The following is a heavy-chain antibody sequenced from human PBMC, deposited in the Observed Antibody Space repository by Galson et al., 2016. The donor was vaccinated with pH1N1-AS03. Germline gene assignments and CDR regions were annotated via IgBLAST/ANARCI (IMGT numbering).Heavy chain of an antibody. CDR1: GDSIGNNNYH. V-gene: IGHV4-39*01. Sequence: ETLSLTCTVSGDSIGNNNYHWGWTRQPPGKGLEWIGNIYYTGSTYYNPSLKSRVTLSADMSKNQFSLQLNSVSAADTAVYYCARSINGSPADYWGQGTLVTVSS. CDR2: IYYTGST. CDR3: ARSINGSPADY. J-gene: IGHJ4*02. D-gene: IGHD1-26*01.